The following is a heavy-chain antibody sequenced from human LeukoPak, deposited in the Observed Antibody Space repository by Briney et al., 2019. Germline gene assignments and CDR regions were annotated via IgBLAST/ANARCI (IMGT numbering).Heavy chain of an antibody. J-gene: IGHJ5*02. V-gene: IGHV3-21*06. D-gene: IGHD1-26*01. CDR3: ARGGSYYWPIDL. Sequence: GGSLRLSCAASGFTFSSYSMNWVRQAPGKGLEWVSSISSSSSYIYYADSVKGRFTISRDNDKNSVYLQMNSLRADDTAVYYCARGGSYYWPIDLWGQGTLVTVSS. CDR2: ISSSSSYI. CDR1: GFTFSSYS.